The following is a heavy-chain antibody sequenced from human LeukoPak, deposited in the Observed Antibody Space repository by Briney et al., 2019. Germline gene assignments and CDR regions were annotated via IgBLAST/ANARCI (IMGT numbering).Heavy chain of an antibody. CDR1: GYTFTSYG. Sequence: ASAKVSCKASGYTFTSYGISWVRQAPGQGLEWMGWISAYNGNTNYAQKLQGRVTMTTDTSTSTAYMELRSLRSVDTAVYYCARDTVVVPAAIPLPYYYYMDVWGKGTTVTVSS. D-gene: IGHD2-2*02. CDR2: ISAYNGNT. J-gene: IGHJ6*03. V-gene: IGHV1-18*01. CDR3: ARDTVVVPAAIPLPYYYYMDV.